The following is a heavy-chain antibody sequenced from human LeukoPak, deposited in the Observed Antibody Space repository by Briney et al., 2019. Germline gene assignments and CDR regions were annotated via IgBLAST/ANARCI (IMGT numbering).Heavy chain of an antibody. D-gene: IGHD3-9*01. CDR3: ARAIYDILTGYYQTPMGY. J-gene: IGHJ4*02. CDR1: GYTFTSYY. V-gene: IGHV1-46*01. Sequence: ASVKVSCKASGYTFTSYYMHWVRQAPGQGLEWMGIINPSGGSTSYAQKSQGRVTMTRDTSTSTVYMELSSLRSEDTAVYYCARAIYDILTGYYQTPMGYWGQGTLVTVSS. CDR2: INPSGGST.